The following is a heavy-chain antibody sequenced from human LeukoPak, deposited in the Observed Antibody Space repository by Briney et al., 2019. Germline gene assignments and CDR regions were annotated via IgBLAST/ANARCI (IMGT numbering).Heavy chain of an antibody. D-gene: IGHD3-3*01. CDR2: ISSSSSYI. CDR1: GFTFSSYS. V-gene: IGHV3-21*01. J-gene: IGHJ4*02. CDR3: ARDLLETHYFDY. Sequence: PGGSLRLSCAASGFTFSSYSMNWVRQAPGKGLEWVSSISSSSSYIYYADSVKGRFTISRDNAKNSLYLQMNSLRAEDTAVYYCARDLLETHYFDYWGQGTLVTVSS.